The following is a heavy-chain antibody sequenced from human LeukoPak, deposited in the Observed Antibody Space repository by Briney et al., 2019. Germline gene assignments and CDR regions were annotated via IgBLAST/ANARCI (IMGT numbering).Heavy chain of an antibody. J-gene: IGHJ3*02. D-gene: IGHD6-13*01. CDR2: FDPEDGET. CDR1: GYTLTELS. CDR3: ARRRGQQPVWPDAFDI. V-gene: IGHV1-24*01. Sequence: GASVKVSCKVSGYTLTELSMHWVRQAPGKGLEWMGGFDPEDGETIYAQKFQGRVTMTEDTSTDTAYMELSSLRSEDTAVYYCARRRGQQPVWPDAFDIWGQGTMVTVSS.